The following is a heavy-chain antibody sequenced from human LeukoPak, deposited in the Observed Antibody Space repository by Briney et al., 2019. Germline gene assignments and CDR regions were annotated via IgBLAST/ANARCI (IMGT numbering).Heavy chain of an antibody. CDR2: VYTSGRT. V-gene: IGHV4-61*02. CDR3: VKHYYGSDMCYSDS. J-gene: IGHJ4*03. Sequence: SETLSLTCSVSGGSTTSGSYYWSWIRQPGGKGLEWMGRVYTSGRTKFNPSLKSRLSLSVCTSRSQFSLNLLSVTAADTAFSFCVKHYYGSDMCYSDSWGPGAPVTASS. D-gene: IGHD3-10*01. CDR1: GGSTTSGSYY.